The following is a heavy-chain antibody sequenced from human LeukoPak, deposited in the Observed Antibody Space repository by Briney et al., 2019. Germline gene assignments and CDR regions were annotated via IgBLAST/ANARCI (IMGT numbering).Heavy chain of an antibody. D-gene: IGHD6-19*01. J-gene: IGHJ4*02. CDR3: ARDVHSSGWYDY. CDR2: ISSTSSTI. V-gene: IGHV3-48*01. CDR1: GFASSSYS. Sequence: GGSLRLSCAASGFASSSYSMNWVRQAPGKGPEWVSYISSTSSTIFYADSVKGRFTISRDNAKNSLYLQMNSLRAEDTAVYYCARDVHSSGWYDYWGQGTLVTVSS.